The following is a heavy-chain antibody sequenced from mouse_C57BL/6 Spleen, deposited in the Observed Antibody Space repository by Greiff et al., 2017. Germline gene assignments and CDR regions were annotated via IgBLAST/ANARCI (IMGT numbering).Heavy chain of an antibody. CDR3: ARDRYYGSAGYFDY. Sequence: EVKLMESEGGLVQPGSSMKLSCTASGFTFSDYYMAWVRQVPEKGLEWVANINYDGSSTYYLDSLKSRFIISRDNAKNILYLQMSSLKSEDTATYYCARDRYYGSAGYFDYWGQGTTLTVSS. V-gene: IGHV5-16*01. D-gene: IGHD1-1*01. CDR2: INYDGSST. CDR1: GFTFSDYY. J-gene: IGHJ2*01.